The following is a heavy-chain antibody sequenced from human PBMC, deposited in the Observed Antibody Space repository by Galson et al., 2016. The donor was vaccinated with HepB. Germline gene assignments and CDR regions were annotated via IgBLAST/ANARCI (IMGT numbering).Heavy chain of an antibody. CDR3: ATYRGYNSGYGAYFDN. V-gene: IGHV3-23*01. CDR2: NSPYGT. J-gene: IGHJ4*02. D-gene: IGHD5-18*01. Sequence: CAASGFTFTTSGMSWVRQAPGKGLKWVSANSPYGTYYADSVKGRFTISRDNSENTLYLQLNSLRAEDTALYYCATYRGYNSGYGAYFDNWGQGTLVTVSS. CDR1: GFTFTTSG.